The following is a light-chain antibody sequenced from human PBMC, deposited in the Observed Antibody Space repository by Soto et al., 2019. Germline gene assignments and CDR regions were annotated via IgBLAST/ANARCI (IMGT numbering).Light chain of an antibody. CDR3: AAWDDGVGGPA. CDR1: NSNIGNKY. Sequence: QLVLTQPPSASGTPGQRVTITCSGSNSNIGNKYVYWYQQLPGTAPKLLMYRNNHRPSGVPDRFSGSKSGTSASLAIGGLRSEDEADYYCAAWDDGVGGPAFGGGTKLTVL. CDR2: RNN. V-gene: IGLV1-47*01. J-gene: IGLJ3*02.